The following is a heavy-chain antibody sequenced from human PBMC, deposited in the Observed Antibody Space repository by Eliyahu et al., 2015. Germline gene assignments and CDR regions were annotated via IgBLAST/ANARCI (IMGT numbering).Heavy chain of an antibody. CDR3: ARTRELYYYGMDV. CDR2: IYYSGST. CDR1: GXSXSSYY. J-gene: IGHJ6*02. V-gene: IGHV4-59*01. D-gene: IGHD3-10*01. Sequence: QVQLXESGPGLVKPSXTLSLTCPXPGXSXSSYYWSWIRQPPGKGLEWIGYIYYSGSTNYNPSLKSRVTISVDTSKNQFSLKLSSVTAADTAVYYCARTRELYYYGMDVWGQGTTVTVSS.